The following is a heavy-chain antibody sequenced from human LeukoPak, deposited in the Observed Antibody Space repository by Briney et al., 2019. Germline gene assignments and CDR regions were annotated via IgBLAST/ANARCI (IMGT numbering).Heavy chain of an antibody. Sequence: PGGSLRLSCVVSGFTFSSYWMSWVRQAPGKGLEWVANIKQDGSEKYYVDSVKGRFTMSRDNAKNSLYLQMNSLRAEDTAVYYCARVQWELRGVGSYFEYWDQGALVTVSS. CDR1: GFTFSSYW. V-gene: IGHV3-7*01. D-gene: IGHD1-26*01. CDR2: IKQDGSEK. J-gene: IGHJ4*02. CDR3: ARVQWELRGVGSYFEY.